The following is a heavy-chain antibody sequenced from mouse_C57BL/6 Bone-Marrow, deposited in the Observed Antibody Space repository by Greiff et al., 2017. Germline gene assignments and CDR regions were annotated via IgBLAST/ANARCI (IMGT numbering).Heavy chain of an antibody. CDR1: GYSFTDYN. CDR3: ARGVITTVEESSGNYFDY. D-gene: IGHD1-1*01. Sequence: EVQLQESGPELVKPGASVKISCKASGYSFTDYNMNWVKQSNGKSLEWIGVINPNYGTTSYNQKFKGKATLTVDQSSSTAYMQLNSLTSEDSAVYYCARGVITTVEESSGNYFDYWGQGTTLTVSS. J-gene: IGHJ2*01. V-gene: IGHV1-39*01. CDR2: INPNYGTT.